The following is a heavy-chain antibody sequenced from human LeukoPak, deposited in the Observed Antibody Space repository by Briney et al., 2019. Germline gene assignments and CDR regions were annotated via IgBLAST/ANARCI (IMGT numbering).Heavy chain of an antibody. CDR2: INTDGSST. V-gene: IGHV3-74*01. CDR1: GFTFSSYG. D-gene: IGHD3-10*01. J-gene: IGHJ3*02. CDR3: AKSAYGAFDI. Sequence: AGGSLRLSCAASGFTFSSYGMHWVRQVPGKGLVWVSRINTDGSSTSYADSVKGRFTISRDNSKNTLYLQMNSLRAEDTAVYYCAKSAYGAFDIWGQGTMVTVSS.